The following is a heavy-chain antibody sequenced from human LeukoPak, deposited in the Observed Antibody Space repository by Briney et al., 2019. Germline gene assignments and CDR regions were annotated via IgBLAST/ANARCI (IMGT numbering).Heavy chain of an antibody. V-gene: IGHV4-4*07. CDR3: ARERVGFDSSGRGPRFDC. Sequence: SETLSLTCIVSGGSISNYYWSWIRQPAGKGLEWIGRVYSSGITNYNLSLSSRVAISVDMSRNQLSLRLRSVTAADTAVYFCARERVGFDSSGRGPRFDCWGQGTLVTVSS. D-gene: IGHD3-22*01. CDR1: GGSISNYY. CDR2: VYSSGIT. J-gene: IGHJ4*02.